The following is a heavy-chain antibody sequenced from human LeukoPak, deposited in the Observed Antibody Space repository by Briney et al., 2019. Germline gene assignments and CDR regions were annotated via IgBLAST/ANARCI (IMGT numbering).Heavy chain of an antibody. Sequence: PGGSLRLSCAASGFTFSSYAMSWVRQAPGKGLEWVSAISGSGGSTYYADSVKGRFTISRDNSQNTLFLQMDSLRAEDTAVYYCARRGDSSSWLDYWGQGTLVTVSS. CDR3: ARRGDSSSWLDY. CDR1: GFTFSSYA. D-gene: IGHD6-13*01. CDR2: ISGSGGST. J-gene: IGHJ4*02. V-gene: IGHV3-23*01.